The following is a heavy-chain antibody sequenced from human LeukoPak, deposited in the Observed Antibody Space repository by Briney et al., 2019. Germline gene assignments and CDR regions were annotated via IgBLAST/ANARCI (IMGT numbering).Heavy chain of an antibody. Sequence: SVKVSCKASGGTFSSYAISWVRQAPGQGLEWMGGIIPIFGTANYAQKFQGRVTITADKSTSTAYMELSSLRSEDTAVYYCAFTVDTAMVTGDWGQGTLVTVSS. CDR2: IIPIFGTA. CDR3: AFTVDTAMVTGD. V-gene: IGHV1-69*06. CDR1: GGTFSSYA. D-gene: IGHD5-18*01. J-gene: IGHJ4*02.